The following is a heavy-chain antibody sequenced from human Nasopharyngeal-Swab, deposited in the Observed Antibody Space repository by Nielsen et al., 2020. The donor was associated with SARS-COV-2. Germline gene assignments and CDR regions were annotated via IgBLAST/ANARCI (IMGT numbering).Heavy chain of an antibody. CDR2: IDGTGDSS. D-gene: IGHD5-12*01. CDR3: AVHSGYDLYYYYYMDV. Sequence: GESLKISCAASAFTFSNFAMSWVRQAPGKALEWVSAIDGTGDSSYYADSVKGRFTISRDNSKNTLYLQMNSLRAEDTAVYYCAVHSGYDLYYYYYMDVWGKGTTVTVSS. V-gene: IGHV3-23*01. J-gene: IGHJ6*03. CDR1: AFTFSNFA.